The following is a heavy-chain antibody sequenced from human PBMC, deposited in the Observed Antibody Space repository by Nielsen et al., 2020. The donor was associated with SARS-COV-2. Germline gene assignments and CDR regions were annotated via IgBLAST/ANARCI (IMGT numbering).Heavy chain of an antibody. V-gene: IGHV3-9*01. CDR1: GFTFDDYA. J-gene: IGHJ2*01. Sequence: SLKISCGASGFTFDDYAMHWVRQAPGKGLEWVSGISWNSGSIGYADSVKGRFTISRDNAKNSLYLQMNSLRAEDTALYYCAKLGVGADWYFDLWGRGTLVTVSS. D-gene: IGHD1-26*01. CDR3: AKLGVGADWYFDL. CDR2: ISWNSGSI.